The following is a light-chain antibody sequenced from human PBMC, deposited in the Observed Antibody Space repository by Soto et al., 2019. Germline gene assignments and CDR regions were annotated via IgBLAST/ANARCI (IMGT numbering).Light chain of an antibody. CDR3: QQTYNTPRT. CDR1: QGISSW. CDR2: GAS. Sequence: GDRVTITCLASQGISSWLAWYQQKPGKAPTLLIYGASSFHSGVPSRFSGSGSGTDFTLTISSLQTEDFATYYCQQTYNTPRTFGQGTKVDIK. J-gene: IGKJ1*01. V-gene: IGKV1-39*01.